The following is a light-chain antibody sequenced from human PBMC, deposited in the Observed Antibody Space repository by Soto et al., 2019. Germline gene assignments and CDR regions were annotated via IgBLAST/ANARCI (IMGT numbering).Light chain of an antibody. CDR3: SSYTSSSPYV. CDR1: SRDVGGYNF. CDR2: DVS. Sequence: QSALTQPASVSGSPGQSITISCTGTSRDVGGYNFVSWYQQHPGKAPILIIYDVSNRPSGVSNCFSGSKSVNTASLTIYGLQAEDESDYYCSSYTSSSPYVFGTGTKLTVL. V-gene: IGLV2-14*01. J-gene: IGLJ1*01.